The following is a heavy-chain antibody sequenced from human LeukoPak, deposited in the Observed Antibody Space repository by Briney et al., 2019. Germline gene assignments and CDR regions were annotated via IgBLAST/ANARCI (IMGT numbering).Heavy chain of an antibody. Sequence: GASVKVSCKASGYTFANYAMHWVRQAPGQRLEWMGWINAGNGNTKYSQKFQGRVTITRDTSASTAYMELSSLRSEDTAVYYCARAEVLRFLEWSYNYFDYWGQGTLVTVSS. CDR2: INAGNGNT. CDR1: GYTFANYA. CDR3: ARAEVLRFLEWSYNYFDY. J-gene: IGHJ4*02. D-gene: IGHD3-3*01. V-gene: IGHV1-3*01.